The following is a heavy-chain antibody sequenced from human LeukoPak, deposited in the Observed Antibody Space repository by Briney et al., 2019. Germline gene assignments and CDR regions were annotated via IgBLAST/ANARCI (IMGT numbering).Heavy chain of an antibody. D-gene: IGHD2-2*01. Sequence: GGSLRLSCAASGFTFSTYAMSWVRQAPGKGLVWVSAISGSGGSTLYADSVKGRFTISRDNSKNTLFLQMNSLRAADTAVYYCAKDGGGYCNNSSCWGQGTLVTVSS. CDR3: AKDGGGYCNNSSC. V-gene: IGHV3-23*01. CDR1: GFTFSTYA. CDR2: ISGSGGST. J-gene: IGHJ4*02.